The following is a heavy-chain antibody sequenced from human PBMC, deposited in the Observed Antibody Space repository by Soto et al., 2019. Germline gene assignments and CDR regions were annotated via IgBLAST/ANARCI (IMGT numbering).Heavy chain of an antibody. J-gene: IGHJ3*01. CDR1: GFTVSSNY. CDR2: IYSGGST. Sequence: PGGSLRLSCAASGFTVSSNYMSWVRQAPGKGLEWVSVIYSGGSTYYADSVKGRFTISRDNSKNTLYLQMNSLRAEDTAVYYCARDAAGGIYPTIPNAWGQGTMVTVSS. V-gene: IGHV3-66*01. CDR3: ARDAAGGIYPTIPNA. D-gene: IGHD2-21*01.